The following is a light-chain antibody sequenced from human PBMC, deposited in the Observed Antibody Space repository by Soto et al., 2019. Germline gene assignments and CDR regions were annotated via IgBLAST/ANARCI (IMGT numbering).Light chain of an antibody. J-gene: IGKJ1*01. V-gene: IGKV1-5*03. Sequence: DIQMTQSPSSLSASVGDRVTITFRASQSISSWLAWYQQKPGKAPKLLIYKASNLEGGVPSRFSGSGSGTEFTLTISSLRPDDFATYYCQQYHNYAYTFGQGTKVDIK. CDR1: QSISSW. CDR3: QQYHNYAYT. CDR2: KAS.